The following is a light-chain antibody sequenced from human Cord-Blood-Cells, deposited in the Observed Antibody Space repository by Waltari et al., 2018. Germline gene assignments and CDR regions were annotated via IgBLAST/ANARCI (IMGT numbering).Light chain of an antibody. CDR2: EVS. J-gene: IGLJ2*01. CDR1: SSDVGGYHY. V-gene: IGLV2-14*01. CDR3: SSYTSSSTLVV. Sequence: QSALTQPASVSGSPGQSITISCPGTSSDVGGYHYVSWYQQHPGKAPKIMIYEVSNRPSGVSNRFSGSKSGNTASLTISGLQAEDEADYYCSSYTSSSTLVVFGGGTKLTVL.